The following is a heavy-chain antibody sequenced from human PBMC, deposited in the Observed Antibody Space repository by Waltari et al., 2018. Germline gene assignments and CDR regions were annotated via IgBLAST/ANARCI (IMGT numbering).Heavy chain of an antibody. CDR1: GFTFTSHH. CDR2: ISSTFEI. J-gene: IGHJ4*02. D-gene: IGHD7-27*01. V-gene: IGHV3-48*03. Sequence: EVRLVESGGGLLHPGGTLRLSREASGFTFTSHHLNWIRQAPGKGLEWLSYISSTFEIHYADSVKGRLTVSRDNARNSVFLEMSSLRADDTAVYYCVRDLNWGFDSWGQGTLVTVSS. CDR3: VRDLNWGFDS.